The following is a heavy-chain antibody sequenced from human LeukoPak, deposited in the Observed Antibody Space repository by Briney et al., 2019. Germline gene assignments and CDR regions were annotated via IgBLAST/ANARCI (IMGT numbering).Heavy chain of an antibody. CDR3: ARQRLGDV. V-gene: IGHV3-7*02. D-gene: IGHD1-1*01. CDR1: GFTFSSNW. CDR2: IKQDGSEK. J-gene: IGHJ6*04. Sequence: GGSLRLSCGASGFTFSSNWMTWVRQAPGKGLEWVANIKQDGSEKNYVDSVKGRFTISRDNAKNSLYLQMNSLRAEDTAVYYCARQRLGDVWGKGTTVTVSS.